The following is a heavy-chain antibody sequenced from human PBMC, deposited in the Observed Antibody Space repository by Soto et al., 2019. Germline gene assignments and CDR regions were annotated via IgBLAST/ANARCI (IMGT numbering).Heavy chain of an antibody. CDR2: IYYRGST. V-gene: IGHV4-39*01. J-gene: IGHJ4*02. CDR3: ARLWDTAMVGGFDY. Sequence: QLQLQESGPGLVKPSEPLSLTCTVSGCSISSSSYYWGWIRQPPGKGLEWIGSIYYRGSTYYNPSLKSRVTIAVDTSKNQFSLKLSSVTAADTAVYYCARLWDTAMVGGFDYWGQGTLVTVSS. CDR1: GCSISSSSYY. D-gene: IGHD5-18*01.